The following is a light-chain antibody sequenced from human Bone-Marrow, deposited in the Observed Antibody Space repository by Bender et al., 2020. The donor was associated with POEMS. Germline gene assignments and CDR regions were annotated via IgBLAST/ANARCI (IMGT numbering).Light chain of an antibody. J-gene: IGLJ3*02. CDR2: DVS. Sequence: QSALTQPASVSGSPGQSITISCTGTSTDVGGYDYVSWYQQYPGSAPKLIIFDVSNRPSGVSHRFSGSRSGNTASLTISGLQAEDEADYYCCSYGGASSLPWVFGGGTRLTVL. CDR1: STDVGGYDY. V-gene: IGLV2-14*03. CDR3: CSYGGASSLPWV.